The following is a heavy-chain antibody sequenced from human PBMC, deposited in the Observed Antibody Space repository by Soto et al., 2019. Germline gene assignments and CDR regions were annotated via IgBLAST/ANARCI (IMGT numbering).Heavy chain of an antibody. J-gene: IGHJ6*02. CDR1: GGSFSGYY. CDR3: ARGEVATIIYYYYYYGMDV. D-gene: IGHD5-12*01. Sequence: QVQLQQWGAGLLKPSETLSLTCAVYGGSFSGYYWSWIRQPPGKGLEWIGEINHSGSTNYNPSLKSRVNISVDPSKNQFSLKLSSVTAADTAVYYCARGEVATIIYYYYYYGMDVWGQGTTVTVSS. CDR2: INHSGST. V-gene: IGHV4-34*01.